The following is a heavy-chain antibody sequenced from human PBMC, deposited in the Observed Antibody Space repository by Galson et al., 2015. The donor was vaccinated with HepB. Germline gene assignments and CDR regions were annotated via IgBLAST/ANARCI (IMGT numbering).Heavy chain of an antibody. J-gene: IGHJ4*02. CDR3: ARDRYNILR. D-gene: IGHD3-9*01. Sequence: SLRLSCAASGFTFTSYWMTWVRQAPGKGLEWVANIKQDGSDKYYVDSVKGRFTISRDNAKNSLYLQMNSLRVEDTAVYYCARDRYNILRWGQGTLVTVSS. CDR1: GFTFTSYW. CDR2: IKQDGSDK. V-gene: IGHV3-7*03.